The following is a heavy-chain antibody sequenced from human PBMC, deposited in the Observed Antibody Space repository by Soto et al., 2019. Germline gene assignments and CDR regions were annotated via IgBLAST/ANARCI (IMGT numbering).Heavy chain of an antibody. D-gene: IGHD1-26*01. CDR2: ISSSSSTI. Sequence: PGGSLRLSCAASGFTFSSYSMNWVRQAPGKGLEWVSYISSSSSTIYYADSVKGRFTISRDNAKNSLYLQMNSLRDEDTAVYYCARQGRIESGSYLHSFDYWGQRTLVTVSS. J-gene: IGHJ4*02. CDR1: GFTFSSYS. CDR3: ARQGRIESGSYLHSFDY. V-gene: IGHV3-48*02.